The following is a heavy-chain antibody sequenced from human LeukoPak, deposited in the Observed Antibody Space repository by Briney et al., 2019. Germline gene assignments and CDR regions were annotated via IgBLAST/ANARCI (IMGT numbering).Heavy chain of an antibody. V-gene: IGHV3-23*01. CDR3: TRDVTEYVGASAD. Sequence: PGGSLRLSCAASGFNFANHAMSWVRQTAGKGLEWVSAISGGGDITYYADSVKGRFTISRDNSKDTLFLQMHSLRPGDTAVYYCTRDVTEYVGASADWGQGTLVTASS. D-gene: IGHD1-26*01. J-gene: IGHJ4*02. CDR2: ISGGGDIT. CDR1: GFNFANHA.